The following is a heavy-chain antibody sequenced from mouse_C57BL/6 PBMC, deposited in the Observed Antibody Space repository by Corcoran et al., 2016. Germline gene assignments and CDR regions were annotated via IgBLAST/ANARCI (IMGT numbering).Heavy chain of an antibody. J-gene: IGHJ4*01. V-gene: IGHV1-63*01. Sequence: QVKLQQSGAELVRPGTSVKMSCKASGYTFTNYWIGWAKQRPGHGLEWIGDIYPGGGYTNYNEKFKGKATLTADKSSSTAYMQFSSLTSEDSAIYYCARSYYDYGYAMDYWGQGTSVTVS. CDR2: IYPGGGYT. CDR3: ARSYYDYGYAMDY. D-gene: IGHD2-4*01. CDR1: GYTFTNYW.